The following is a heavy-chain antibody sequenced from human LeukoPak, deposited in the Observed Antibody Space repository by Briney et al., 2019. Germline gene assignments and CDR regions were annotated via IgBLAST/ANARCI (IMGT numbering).Heavy chain of an antibody. CDR2: FSGSGDNT. V-gene: IGHV3-23*01. J-gene: IGHJ4*02. D-gene: IGHD1-26*01. Sequence: GGSLRLSCAASGFTFSSYAMSWVRQAPGKGLEWVSTFSGSGDNTFYADSVKGRFTISRDNSKNTLYLQMNSLTAGDTAVYYCARDPRGAANFDYWGQGTLVTVSS. CDR3: ARDPRGAANFDY. CDR1: GFTFSSYA.